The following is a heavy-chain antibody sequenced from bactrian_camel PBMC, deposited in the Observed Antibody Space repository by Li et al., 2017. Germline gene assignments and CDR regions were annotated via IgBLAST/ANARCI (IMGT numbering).Heavy chain of an antibody. Sequence: HVQLVESGGDFLQPGGSLRLSCAASGNTGGPGRYCMGWFRQAPGRGREGVAVDTAGIGFTFYADSVEGRFTIMQDNAKNIVYLQMNDLKPEDTGIYYCAATRGWYSPLLQRHVHSEKVTVTGARGPRSPSP. J-gene: IGHJ6*01. CDR1: GNTGGPGRYC. CDR3: AATRGWYSPLLQRHVHSEKVTVT. CDR2: DTAGIGFT. D-gene: IGHD2*01. V-gene: IGHV3S1*01.